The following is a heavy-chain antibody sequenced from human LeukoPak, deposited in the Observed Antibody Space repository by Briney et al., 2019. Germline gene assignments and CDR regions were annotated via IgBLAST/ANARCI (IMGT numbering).Heavy chain of an antibody. J-gene: IGHJ4*03. CDR3: VRAKAGMAYFDH. Sequence: GGSLRLSCAASGFTFTRYSMNWVRQAPGKGLEWISYITSGSDSINYADSVKGRFTISRDNDKNSLCLQMNSLRAEDTAVYYCVRAKAGMAYFDHWGPGTLVSVSS. CDR1: GFTFTRYS. D-gene: IGHD5-18*01. V-gene: IGHV3-48*01. CDR2: ITSGSDSI.